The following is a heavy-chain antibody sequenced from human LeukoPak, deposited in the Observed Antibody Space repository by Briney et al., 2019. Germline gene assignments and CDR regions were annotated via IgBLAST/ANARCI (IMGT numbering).Heavy chain of an antibody. Sequence: ASVKVSCKVSGYTLTELSMHWVRQAPGKGLEWMGGFDPEDGETIYAQKFQGRVTMTGDTSTDTAYMELSSLRSEDTAVYYCATAAAGTDWFDPWGQGTLVTVSS. CDR2: FDPEDGET. CDR3: ATAAAGTDWFDP. CDR1: GYTLTELS. D-gene: IGHD6-13*01. V-gene: IGHV1-24*01. J-gene: IGHJ5*02.